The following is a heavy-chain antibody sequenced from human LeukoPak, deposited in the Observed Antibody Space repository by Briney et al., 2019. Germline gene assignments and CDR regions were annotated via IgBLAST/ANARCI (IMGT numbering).Heavy chain of an antibody. J-gene: IGHJ4*02. V-gene: IGHV4-4*07. CDR1: SGSISSYY. Sequence: PSETLSLTCTVSSGSISSYYWSWIRQPAGKGLEWIGRISTSGSTNNNPSLKSRVTMTVDTSKNQFSLYLTSVTAADTAVYYCARGVGSTRTFDYWGQGTLVTVSS. CDR3: ARGVGSTRTFDY. CDR2: ISTSGST. D-gene: IGHD2-2*01.